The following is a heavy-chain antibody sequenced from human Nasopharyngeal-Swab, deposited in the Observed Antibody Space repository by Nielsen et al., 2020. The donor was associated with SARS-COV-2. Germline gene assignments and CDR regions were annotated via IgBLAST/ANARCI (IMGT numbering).Heavy chain of an antibody. D-gene: IGHD3-10*01. CDR3: ARGITMIRGATRYYYGMDV. Sequence: WIRQPPGKGLVWVSRINSDGSSTSYADSVKGRFTISRDNAQDSLSLQMNSLRAEDTAVYYCARGITMIRGATRYYYGMDVWGQGTTVTVSS. J-gene: IGHJ6*02. CDR2: INSDGSST. V-gene: IGHV3-74*01.